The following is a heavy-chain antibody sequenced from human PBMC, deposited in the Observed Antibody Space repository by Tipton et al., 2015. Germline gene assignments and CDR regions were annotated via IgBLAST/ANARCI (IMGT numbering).Heavy chain of an antibody. D-gene: IGHD2-15*01. CDR3: ARDAWGNCIGPSCCSFDS. V-gene: IGHV3-11*01. CDR1: GFTFSNYY. J-gene: IGHJ4*02. Sequence: PLRLSCAASGFTFSNYYLSWIRQAPGKGLEWLSYIDSSGRTIYYTDSVKGRFTISRDNSKNSLYLQMNGLRADDTAVYYCARDAWGNCIGPSCCSFDSWSQGTLVTVS. CDR2: IDSSGRTI.